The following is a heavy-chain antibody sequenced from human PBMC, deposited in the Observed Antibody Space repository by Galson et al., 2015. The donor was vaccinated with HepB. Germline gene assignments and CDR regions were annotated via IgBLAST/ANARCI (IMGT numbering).Heavy chain of an antibody. J-gene: IGHJ2*01. Sequence: CAISGDSVSSNSAAWNRIRQSPSRGLEWLGRTYYRSKWYNDYAVSVKSRITINPDTSKSQFSLQLNSVTPEDTAVYYCARELTSLAGRYFDLWGRGTLVTVSS. V-gene: IGHV6-1*01. CDR3: ARELTSLAGRYFDL. CDR2: TYYRSKWYN. CDR1: GDSVSSNSAA. D-gene: IGHD3-9*01.